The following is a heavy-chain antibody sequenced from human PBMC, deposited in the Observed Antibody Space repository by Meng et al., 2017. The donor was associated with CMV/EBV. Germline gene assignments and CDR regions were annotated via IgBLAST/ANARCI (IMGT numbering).Heavy chain of an antibody. J-gene: IGHJ4*02. CDR1: GFTFSSYW. D-gene: IGHD1-26*01. CDR3: ARETQKWELNLYFDY. CDR2: INSDGSST. Sequence: GESLKISCAASGFTFSSYWMHWVRQAPGKGLVWVSRINSDGSSTSYADSVKGRFTISRDNAKNTLYLQMNSLRAEDTAVYYCARETQKWELNLYFDYWGQGTLVTVFS. V-gene: IGHV3-74*01.